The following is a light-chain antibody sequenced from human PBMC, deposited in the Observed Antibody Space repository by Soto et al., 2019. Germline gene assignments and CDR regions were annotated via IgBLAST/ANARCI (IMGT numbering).Light chain of an antibody. CDR2: DAS. Sequence: EIVMTQSPATLSVSPGERATLSCRASQSVNRNLAWYQQKPGQTPRLLIYDASSRATGIPSRFSGSGSGTDFTLTISSLQSEDFAVYYCRQYNNWPLTFGGGNNVEIK. CDR3: RQYNNWPLT. V-gene: IGKV3-15*01. CDR1: QSVNRN. J-gene: IGKJ4*01.